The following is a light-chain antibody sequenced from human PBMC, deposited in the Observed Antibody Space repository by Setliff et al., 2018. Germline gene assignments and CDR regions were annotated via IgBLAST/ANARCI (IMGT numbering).Light chain of an antibody. CDR1: SSDVGGYNY. V-gene: IGLV2-11*01. J-gene: IGLJ1*01. Sequence: QSALTQPRSVSGSPGQSVTISCTGTSSDVGGYNYVSWYQQHPGKAPELMIYDVTKRPSGVPDRFSGSKSGNTASLTISVLQAEDEADDYCCSYACGYTPYVFGNGTKVTVL. CDR2: DVT. CDR3: CSYACGYTPYV.